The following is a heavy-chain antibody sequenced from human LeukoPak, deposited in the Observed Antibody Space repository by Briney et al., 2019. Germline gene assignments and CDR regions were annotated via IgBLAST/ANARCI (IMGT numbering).Heavy chain of an antibody. Sequence: SVKVSCKASGDNFSTYVLTWVRRAPGQGLEWMGRIIPTLNVANFAQKFKGRVSITADKSTNTAHLELNSLRAEDTAVYYCTRGGVYSPDPTSYHRLPFDIWGKGTLVIVSS. CDR2: IIPTLNVA. J-gene: IGHJ3*02. CDR1: GDNFSTYV. V-gene: IGHV1-69*04. CDR3: TRGGVYSPDPTSYHRLPFDI. D-gene: IGHD3-16*02.